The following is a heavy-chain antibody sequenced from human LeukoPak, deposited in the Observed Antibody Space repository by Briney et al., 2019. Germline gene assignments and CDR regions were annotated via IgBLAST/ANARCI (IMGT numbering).Heavy chain of an antibody. D-gene: IGHD1-1*01. CDR3: ARDWYNWNDGSAFDI. CDR1: GYTFPGYY. CDR2: INPNSGGT. J-gene: IGHJ3*02. Sequence: ASVKVSCKASGYTFPGYYMHWVRQAPGQGLEWKGWINPNSGGTNYAQKFQGRVTMTRDTSISTAYMELSRLRSDDTAVYYCARDWYNWNDGSAFDIWGQGTMVTVSS. V-gene: IGHV1-2*02.